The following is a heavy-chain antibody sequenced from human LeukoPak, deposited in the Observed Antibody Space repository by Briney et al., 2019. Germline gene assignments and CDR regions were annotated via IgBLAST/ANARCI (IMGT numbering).Heavy chain of an antibody. D-gene: IGHD1-26*01. J-gene: IGHJ4*02. V-gene: IGHV4-39*01. CDR3: AGLRVGATLHYFDY. CDR2: IYYSGST. Sequence: RPPETLSLTCTVSGGSISSSSYYWGGIRQPPGKGLEWIGSIYYSGSTYYNPSLKSRVTISVDTSKNQFSLKLSSVTAADTAVYYCAGLRVGATLHYFDYWGQGTLVTVSS. CDR1: GGSISSSSYY.